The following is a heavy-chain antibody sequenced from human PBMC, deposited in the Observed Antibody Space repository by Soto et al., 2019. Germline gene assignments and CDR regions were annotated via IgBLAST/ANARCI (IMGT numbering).Heavy chain of an antibody. CDR3: AREGDSNYAPYYYYSMDV. J-gene: IGHJ6*03. V-gene: IGHV3-11*04. CDR1: GFTFSDYY. D-gene: IGHD4-4*01. CDR2: ISSSGSTI. Sequence: GGSLRLSCAASGFTFSDYYMSWIRQAPGKGLEWVSYISSSGSTIYYADSVKGRFTISRDNAKNSLYLQMNSLRAEDTAVYYCAREGDSNYAPYYYYSMDVWRKGTPGTFSS.